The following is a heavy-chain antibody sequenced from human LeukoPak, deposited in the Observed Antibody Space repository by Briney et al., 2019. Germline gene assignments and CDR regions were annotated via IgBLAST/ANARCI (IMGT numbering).Heavy chain of an antibody. D-gene: IGHD4-23*01. V-gene: IGHV3-21*01. CDR1: GFTFSSYS. J-gene: IGHJ4*02. CDR2: ISSSSSYI. Sequence: PGGSLRLSCAASGFTFSSYSMNWVRQAPGKGLEWVSSISSSSSYIYSADSVKGRFTISRDNAKNSLYLQMNSLRAEDTAVYYCARDRWASDYWSQGTLVTVSS. CDR3: ARDRWASDY.